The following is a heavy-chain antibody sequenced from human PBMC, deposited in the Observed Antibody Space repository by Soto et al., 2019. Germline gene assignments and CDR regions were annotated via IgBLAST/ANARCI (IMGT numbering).Heavy chain of an antibody. CDR1: GYTFTRSG. CDR3: AREGVYAYCCYGIDV. D-gene: IGHD2-21*01. Sequence: ASVKVSCKASGYTFTRSGISWVRQAPGQGLEWMGWISTYNGDTNYAQTFQGRVTMTTDTSTSTVHMEVRSLRSDDTAVYYCAREGVYAYCCYGIDVWGQGTTVTVSS. J-gene: IGHJ6*02. V-gene: IGHV1-18*01. CDR2: ISTYNGDT.